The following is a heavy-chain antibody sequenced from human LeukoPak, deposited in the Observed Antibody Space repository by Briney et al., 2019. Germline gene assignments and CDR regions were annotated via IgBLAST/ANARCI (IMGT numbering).Heavy chain of an antibody. D-gene: IGHD2-15*01. CDR1: GLTLSTCA. CDR3: AKELRPNDY. J-gene: IGHJ4*03. V-gene: IGHV3-23*01. CDR2: ISISVDT. Sequence: RQSLRLSSAASGLTLSTCAMSWVRQAPGKGLEWVSSISISVDTYYADSVKGRFTLSRDNSMDTLYLQMNSLRVEDTAVYYCAKELRPNDYWGQGTLVTVSS.